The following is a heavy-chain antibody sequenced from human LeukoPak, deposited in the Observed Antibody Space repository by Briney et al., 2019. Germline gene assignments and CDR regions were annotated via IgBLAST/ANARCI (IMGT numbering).Heavy chain of an antibody. J-gene: IGHJ4*02. Sequence: GRSLRLSCAASGFTFSSYAMHWVRQAPGKGLEWVAVISSDGSNKYYADSVKGRFTISRDNSKNTLYLQMNSLRAEDTAVYYCARTWEEYYFDYWGQGTLVTVSS. D-gene: IGHD1-26*01. CDR3: ARTWEEYYFDY. CDR1: GFTFSSYA. CDR2: ISSDGSNK. V-gene: IGHV3-30*04.